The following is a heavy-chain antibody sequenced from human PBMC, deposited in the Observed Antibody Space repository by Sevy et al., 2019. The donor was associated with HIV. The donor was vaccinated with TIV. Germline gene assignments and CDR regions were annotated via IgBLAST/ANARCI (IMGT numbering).Heavy chain of an antibody. CDR3: AKALGLVVVPFDY. J-gene: IGHJ4*02. CDR2: ISGSGGST. D-gene: IGHD3-22*01. CDR1: GFTFSSYA. Sequence: GGSLRLSCAASGFTFSSYAMSWVRQAPGKGLEWVSAISGSGGSTYYADSVKGRFTISRDNSKNTLYLQMNSLRAEDMAVYYCAKALGLVVVPFDYWGQGTLVTVSS. V-gene: IGHV3-23*01.